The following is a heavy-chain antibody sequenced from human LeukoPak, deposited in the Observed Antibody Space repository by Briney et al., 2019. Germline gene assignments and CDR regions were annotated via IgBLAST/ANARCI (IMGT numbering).Heavy chain of an antibody. Sequence: GGSLRLSCAASGFTFSNYWMHWVRQAPGKGLVWVSRISNDASSTTYADSVRGRFTISRDNTKNTLYLQMNSLRAEDTAVYYCAVGDNPGALDYWGQGTLVTVSS. CDR3: AVGDNPGALDY. CDR2: ISNDASST. CDR1: GFTFSNYW. J-gene: IGHJ4*02. V-gene: IGHV3-74*01. D-gene: IGHD1-14*01.